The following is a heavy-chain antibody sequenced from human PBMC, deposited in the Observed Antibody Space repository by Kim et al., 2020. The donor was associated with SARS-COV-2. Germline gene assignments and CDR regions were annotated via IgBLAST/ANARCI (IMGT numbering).Heavy chain of an antibody. J-gene: IGHJ4*02. Sequence: SETLSLTCAVYGGSFSGYYWSWIRQPPGKGLEWIGEINHSGSTNYNPSLKSRVTISVDTSKNQFSLKLSSVTAADTAVYYCARGVTYYDFWSGYYTKRALYYLDYWGQGTLVTVSS. CDR3: ARGVTYYDFWSGYYTKRALYYLDY. D-gene: IGHD3-3*01. CDR2: INHSGST. V-gene: IGHV4-34*01. CDR1: GGSFSGYY.